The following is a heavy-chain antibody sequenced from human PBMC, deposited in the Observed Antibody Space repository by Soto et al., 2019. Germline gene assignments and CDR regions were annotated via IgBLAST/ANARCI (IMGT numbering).Heavy chain of an antibody. CDR1: GGSISSGGYS. CDR3: ARGGITMVRGVRNNWFDP. Sequence: SETLSLTCAVSGGSISSGGYSWSWIRQPPGKGLEWIGYIYHSGSTYYNPSLKSRVTISVDRSKNQFSLKLSSVTAADTAVYYCARGGITMVRGVRNNWFDPWGQGTLVTVSS. CDR2: IYHSGST. J-gene: IGHJ5*02. V-gene: IGHV4-30-2*01. D-gene: IGHD3-10*01.